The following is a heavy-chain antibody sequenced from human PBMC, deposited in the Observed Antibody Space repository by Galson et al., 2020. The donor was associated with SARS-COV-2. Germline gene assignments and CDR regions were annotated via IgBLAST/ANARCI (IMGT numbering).Heavy chain of an antibody. CDR2: INWNGGST. CDR3: ARSPDPIAVAGMYYFDY. J-gene: IGHJ4*02. D-gene: IGHD6-19*01. V-gene: IGHV3-20*01. CDR1: GFTFDDYG. Sequence: GGSLRLSCAASGFTFDDYGMSWVRQAPGKGLEWVSGINWNGGSTGYADSVKGRFTISRDNAKNSLYLQMNSLRAEDTALYHCARSPDPIAVAGMYYFDYWGQGTLVTVSS.